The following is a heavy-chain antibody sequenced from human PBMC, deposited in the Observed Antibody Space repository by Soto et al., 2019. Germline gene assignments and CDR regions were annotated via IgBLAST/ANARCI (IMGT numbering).Heavy chain of an antibody. CDR2: ISTISNTI. V-gene: IGHV3-48*01. CDR1: GFTFSSYS. D-gene: IGHD1-26*01. J-gene: IGHJ1*01. Sequence: PGGSLRLSCAASGFTFSSYSMNWVRQAPGKGLEWLSYISTISNTIYYRDSVKGRFSISRDNAKNSLYLQMNSLRAEDTAVYYCARSVSTFFQDWGQGTLVTAPQ. CDR3: ARSVSTFFQD.